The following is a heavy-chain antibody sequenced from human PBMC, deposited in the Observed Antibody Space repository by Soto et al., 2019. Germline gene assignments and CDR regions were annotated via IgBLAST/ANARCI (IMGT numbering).Heavy chain of an antibody. V-gene: IGHV4-4*02. CDR3: ARDQSGYCSGGSCYPDY. CDR2: IYHSGST. J-gene: IGHJ4*02. D-gene: IGHD2-15*01. Sequence: QVQLQESGPGLVKPSGTLSLTCAVSGGSISSSNWWSWVGQPPGKGLERIGEIYHSGSTNYNPSLKSRVTISVDKSKHQFSLKLSSVTAADTAVYYCARDQSGYCSGGSCYPDYWGQGTLVTVSS. CDR1: GGSISSSNW.